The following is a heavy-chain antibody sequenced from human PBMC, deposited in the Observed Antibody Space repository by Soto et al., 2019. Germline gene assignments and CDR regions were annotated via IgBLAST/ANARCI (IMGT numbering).Heavy chain of an antibody. Sequence: GGSLRLSCAASGFTFYSYAMTWVRQAPGKALEWFSTISGSVDSTYYADSVKGRFSISRDXXXNXXSXXMXXLXXENXAVYFCAKAPKDMGTAPTGPDFWGVGSLVTVYS. CDR3: AKAPKDMGTAPTGPDF. CDR2: ISGSVDST. D-gene: IGHD2-15*01. CDR1: GFTFYSYA. V-gene: IGHV3-23*01. J-gene: IGHJ4*02.